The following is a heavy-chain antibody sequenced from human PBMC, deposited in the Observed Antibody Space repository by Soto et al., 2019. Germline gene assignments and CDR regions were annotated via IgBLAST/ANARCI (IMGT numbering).Heavy chain of an antibody. CDR2: IYHSGST. CDR3: ARERIGDSHGFDI. D-gene: IGHD4-17*01. V-gene: IGHV4-30-2*05. CDR1: GGSISSGGYS. J-gene: IGHJ3*02. Sequence: PSETLSLTCAVSGGSISSGGYSWSWIRQPPGKGLEWIGYIYHSGSTYYNPSLKRRVTISLDTSKNQFSLKVSSVTSADTAVYYCARERIGDSHGFDIWGQGTMVTVSS.